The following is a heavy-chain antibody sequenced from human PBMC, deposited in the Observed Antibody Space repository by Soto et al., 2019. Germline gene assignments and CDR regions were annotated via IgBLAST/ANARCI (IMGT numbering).Heavy chain of an antibody. V-gene: IGHV1-69*01. D-gene: IGHD3-16*01. CDR2: IIPIFGTS. CDR1: GGTFSNYV. Sequence: QVQLVQSGAEVKKPGSSLKVSCMTSGGTFSNYVITWVRQAPGQGLEWMGGIIPIFGTSKSAQKFQGRVTITADESTSTAYMELSSLRSEDTAVYFCARGETYLGVWGQGTTVTVSS. J-gene: IGHJ6*02. CDR3: ARGETYLGV.